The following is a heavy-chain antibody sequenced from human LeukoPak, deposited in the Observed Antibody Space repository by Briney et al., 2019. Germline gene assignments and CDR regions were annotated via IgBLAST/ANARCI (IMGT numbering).Heavy chain of an antibody. Sequence: ASVKVSCKASDYTFARYGISWVRQAPGQGLEWMGWISGYNGNINYAQKFQGRVTMTTDTSTSTAYMELRSLRSDDTAVYYCARDTHTFFGISYFDYWGQGTLVTVSS. J-gene: IGHJ4*02. CDR2: ISGYNGNI. CDR3: ARDTHTFFGISYFDY. V-gene: IGHV1-18*01. CDR1: DYTFARYG. D-gene: IGHD3-10*02.